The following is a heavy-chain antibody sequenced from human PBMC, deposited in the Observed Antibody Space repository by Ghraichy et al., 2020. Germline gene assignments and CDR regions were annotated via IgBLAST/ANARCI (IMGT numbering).Heavy chain of an antibody. V-gene: IGHV4-39*01. J-gene: IGHJ4*02. CDR3: ARRPRMSPVTTKD. D-gene: IGHD4-17*01. Sequence: SETLSLTCTFSGGSISGYNNYWGWVRQPPGKGLEWIGAIYYRGNTYYTPSLQSRVTMSVDTSRNQFFLNLTSVTAADTAVYFCARRPRMSPVTTKDWGQGTLVTVSS. CDR1: GGSISGYNNY. CDR2: IYYRGNT.